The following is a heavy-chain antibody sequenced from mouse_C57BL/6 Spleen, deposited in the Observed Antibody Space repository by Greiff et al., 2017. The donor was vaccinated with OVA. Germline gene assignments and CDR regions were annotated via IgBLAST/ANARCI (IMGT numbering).Heavy chain of an antibody. V-gene: IGHV5-12*01. J-gene: IGHJ3*01. Sequence: EVMLVESGGGLVQPGGSLKLSCAASGFTFSDYYMYWVRQTPEKRLEWVAYISNGGGSTYYPDTVKGRFTISRANAKNTLYLQMSRLKCEDTAMYYCARQREFAYWGQGTLVTVSA. CDR2: ISNGGGST. CDR3: ARQREFAY. CDR1: GFTFSDYY.